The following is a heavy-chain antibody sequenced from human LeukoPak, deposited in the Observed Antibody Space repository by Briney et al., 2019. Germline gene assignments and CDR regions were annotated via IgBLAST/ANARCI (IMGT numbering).Heavy chain of an antibody. J-gene: IGHJ4*02. CDR1: GGSISSYY. D-gene: IGHD3-22*01. Sequence: ASETLSLTCTVSGGSISSYYWSWIRQPAGKGLEWIGRIYTSGSTNYNPSLKSRVTISVDTSKNQFSLKLSSVTAADTAVYYCARDVLYFGSSGYPSHFRLDYWGQGTLVTVSS. CDR3: ARDVLYFGSSGYPSHFRLDY. CDR2: IYTSGST. V-gene: IGHV4-4*07.